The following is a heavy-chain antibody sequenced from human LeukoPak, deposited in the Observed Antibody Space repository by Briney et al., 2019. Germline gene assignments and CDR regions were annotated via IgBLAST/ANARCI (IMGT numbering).Heavy chain of an antibody. CDR2: ISYDGSNK. CDR1: GFTFSSYS. Sequence: GGSLRLSCAASGFTFSSYSMNWVRQAPGKGLEWVAVISYDGSNKYYADSVKGRFTISRDNSKNTLYLQMNSLRAEDTAVYYCAKGQLGHYFDYWGQGTLVTVSS. CDR3: AKGQLGHYFDY. J-gene: IGHJ4*02. V-gene: IGHV3-30*18. D-gene: IGHD6-13*01.